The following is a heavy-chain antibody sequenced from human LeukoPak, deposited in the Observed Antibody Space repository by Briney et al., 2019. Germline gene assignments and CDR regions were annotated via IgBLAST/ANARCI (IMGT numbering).Heavy chain of an antibody. J-gene: IGHJ4*02. Sequence: GGSLRLSCAASGFTFSSYSMNWVRQAPGKGLEWVSSISSSSSYIYYADSEKGRFTISRDNAKNSLYLQMNSLRAEDTAVYYCARDLLVGSSPFDYWGQGTLVTVSS. V-gene: IGHV3-21*01. CDR3: ARDLLVGSSPFDY. CDR2: ISSSSSYI. CDR1: GFTFSSYS. D-gene: IGHD6-6*01.